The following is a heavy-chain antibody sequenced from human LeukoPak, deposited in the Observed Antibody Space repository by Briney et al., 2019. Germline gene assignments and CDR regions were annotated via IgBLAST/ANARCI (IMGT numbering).Heavy chain of an antibody. CDR3: ARPQKRSIAAASPPGY. J-gene: IGHJ4*02. V-gene: IGHV3-21*01. CDR1: GFTFSSYS. Sequence: GGSLRLSCAASGFTFSSYSMNWVRQAPGKGPEWVSSISSSSSYIYYADSVKGRFTISRDNAKNSLYLQMNSLRAEDTAVYYCARPQKRSIAAASPPGYWGQGTLVTVSS. D-gene: IGHD6-13*01. CDR2: ISSSSSYI.